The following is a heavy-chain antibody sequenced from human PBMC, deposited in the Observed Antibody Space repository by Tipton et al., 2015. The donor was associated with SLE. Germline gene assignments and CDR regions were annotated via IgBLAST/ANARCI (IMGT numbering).Heavy chain of an antibody. CDR3: AREGMPGSVGYYMDV. CDR2: TTSSGGHI. D-gene: IGHD2-2*01. Sequence: SLRLSCETSGFNFDTYSMNWVRQVPGKGLEWVSFTTSSGGHIYYADSVRGRFTISRDNAKNLLYLQMDSLRVEDTGLYYCAREGMPGSVGYYMDVWGKGTTVTVSS. V-gene: IGHV3-21*06. CDR1: GFNFDTYS. J-gene: IGHJ6*03.